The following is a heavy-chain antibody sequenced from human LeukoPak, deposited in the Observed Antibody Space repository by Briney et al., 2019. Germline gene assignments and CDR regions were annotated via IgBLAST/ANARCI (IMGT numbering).Heavy chain of an antibody. V-gene: IGHV3-30*18. CDR3: AKGSGAYYLYGMDV. CDR2: ISFDGSNK. Sequence: GRSLRLSCAASGFTFSNSGMHWVRQAPGKGLEWVAVISFDGSNKNFADSVKGRFTVSRDNSKNTLYLQMNSLRAEDSAVYYCAKGSGAYYLYGMDVWGQGTTVTVSS. CDR1: GFTFSNSG. J-gene: IGHJ6*02. D-gene: IGHD3-22*01.